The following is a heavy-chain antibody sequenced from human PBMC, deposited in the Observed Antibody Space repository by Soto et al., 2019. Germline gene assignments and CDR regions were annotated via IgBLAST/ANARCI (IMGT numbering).Heavy chain of an antibody. Sequence: QLQLVQSGAEMKKPGASVNVSCKASSYTFTSYTVSWVRQAPGQGLEWRGWISSYNDDSNYAQKFQDRVAMTIDTSTSTAYMELMSLTSDDTAVYYCARGGYYYDSSGYYSFDAFDMWGQGTMVTVSS. J-gene: IGHJ3*02. CDR2: ISSYNDDS. V-gene: IGHV1-18*04. CDR3: ARGGYYYDSSGYYSFDAFDM. CDR1: SYTFTSYT. D-gene: IGHD3-22*01.